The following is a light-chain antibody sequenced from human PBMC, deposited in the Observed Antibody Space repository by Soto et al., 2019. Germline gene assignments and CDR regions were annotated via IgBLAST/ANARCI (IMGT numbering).Light chain of an antibody. V-gene: IGLV2-14*03. J-gene: IGLJ1*01. CDR2: EVS. Sequence: QSALTQPASVSGSPGQSITISCTGTSSDVGGYNYVSWYQQHPGKGPKLIIYEVSNRPSGVSNRFSGSKSGNTATLTISGLQAEDEADYYCSSCTSTTTRVFGTGTKVTVL. CDR1: SSDVGGYNY. CDR3: SSCTSTTTRV.